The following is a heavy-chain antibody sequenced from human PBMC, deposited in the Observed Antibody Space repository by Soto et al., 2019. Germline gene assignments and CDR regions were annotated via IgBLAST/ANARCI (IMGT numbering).Heavy chain of an antibody. Sequence: PSETLSLTCTVSGASISSYYWSWIRQPPGKGLEWIGYIYYSGSTNYNPSLKSRVTISVDTSKSQFSLKLSSVTAADTAVYYCARDRAYYESSGLYFDYWGQGTLVTVSS. CDR3: ARDRAYYESSGLYFDY. CDR2: IYYSGST. J-gene: IGHJ4*02. D-gene: IGHD3-22*01. CDR1: GASISSYY. V-gene: IGHV4-59*01.